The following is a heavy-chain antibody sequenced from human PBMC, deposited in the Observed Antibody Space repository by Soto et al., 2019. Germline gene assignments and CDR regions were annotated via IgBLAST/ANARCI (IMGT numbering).Heavy chain of an antibody. CDR2: IIPIFGTA. D-gene: IGHD3-10*01. J-gene: IGHJ5*02. CDR3: ASGSTWEDPTKLYMPLTP. V-gene: IGHV1-69*06. CDR1: GGTFSSYA. Sequence: SVKVSCKASGGTFSSYAISWVRQAPGQGLEWMGGIIPIFGTANYAQKFQGRVTITADKSTSTAYMELSSLGSEDTAVYYCASGSTWEDPTKLYMPLTPWGQGTLVTVSS.